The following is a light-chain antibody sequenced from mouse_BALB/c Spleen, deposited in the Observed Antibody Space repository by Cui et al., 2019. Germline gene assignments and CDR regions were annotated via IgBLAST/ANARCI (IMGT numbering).Light chain of an antibody. J-gene: IGKJ1*01. Sequence: DIQMNQSPSSLSASLGDTITITCHASQNINDRLSWYQQKPGNIPKLLIYKASKLHTGVPSRFSGSGSGTGFTLTISSLQPEDIATYYCQQGQSYPRTFGGGTKLEIK. CDR2: KAS. CDR3: QQGQSYPRT. V-gene: IGKV13-85*01. CDR1: QNINDR.